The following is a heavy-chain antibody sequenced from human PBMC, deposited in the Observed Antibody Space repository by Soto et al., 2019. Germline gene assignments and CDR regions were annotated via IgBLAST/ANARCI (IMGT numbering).Heavy chain of an antibody. CDR2: TYITGDT. J-gene: IGHJ4*02. CDR3: AREYTETVDGPTPFSFDF. D-gene: IGHD6-19*01. CDR1: GDSISTYY. V-gene: IGHV4-4*07. Sequence: LSLTCRVSGDSISTYYWSWIRQSAGKGLEWIGRTYITGDTNYNPSLKSRVTMSLDASKYQLSLHLSSVTAADTALYYCAREYTETVDGPTPFSFDFWGQGTPVTVSS.